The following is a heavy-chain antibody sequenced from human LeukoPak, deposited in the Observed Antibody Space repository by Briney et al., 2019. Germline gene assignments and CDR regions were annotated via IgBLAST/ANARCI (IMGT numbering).Heavy chain of an antibody. CDR1: GGSFSGYY. D-gene: IGHD6-19*01. CDR3: ARVNRMWLYFDY. J-gene: IGHJ4*02. V-gene: IGHV4-34*01. CDR2: ISHSGST. Sequence: PSETLSLTCAVYGGSFSGYYWSWIRQPPGKGLEWIGEISHSGSTDYNPSLKSRVSISVDTSNNQVSLKLSSVTAADTAVYYCARVNRMWLYFDYWGQGTLVTVSS.